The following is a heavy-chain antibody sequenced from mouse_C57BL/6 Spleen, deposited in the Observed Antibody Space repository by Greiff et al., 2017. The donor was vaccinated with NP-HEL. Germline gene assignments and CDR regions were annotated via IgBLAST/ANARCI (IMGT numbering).Heavy chain of an antibody. CDR1: GYTFTSYW. CDR3: AMAYYSNAMDY. V-gene: IGHV1-69*01. J-gene: IGHJ4*01. Sequence: VQLQQSGAELVMPGASVKLSCKASGYTFTSYWMHWVKQRPGQGLEWIGEIDPSDSYTNYNQKFKGKSTLTVDKSSSTAYMQLSSLTSEDSAVYYCAMAYYSNAMDYWGQGTSVTVSS. D-gene: IGHD2-5*01. CDR2: IDPSDSYT.